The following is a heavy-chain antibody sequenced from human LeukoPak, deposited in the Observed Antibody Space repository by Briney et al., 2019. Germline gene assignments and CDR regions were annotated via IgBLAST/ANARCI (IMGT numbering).Heavy chain of an antibody. D-gene: IGHD6-13*01. CDR2: ISTSGISK. CDR1: GFIFSDYY. CDR3: ARDPIAAPGTNFYHYYIDV. J-gene: IGHJ6*03. Sequence: GGSLRLSCAASGFIFSDYYMTWIRQAPGKGLEGISYISTSGISKYYADSVKGRFTISRDNTKNSLYLQMNSLRVDDTGVYYCARDPIAAPGTNFYHYYIDVWGKGTTVTVSS. V-gene: IGHV3-11*04.